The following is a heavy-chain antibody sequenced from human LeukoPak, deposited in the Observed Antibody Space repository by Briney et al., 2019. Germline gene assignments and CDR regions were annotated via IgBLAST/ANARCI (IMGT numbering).Heavy chain of an antibody. CDR3: AREGEVTVFDY. CDR1: GYSISSGYY. Sequence: SETLSLTCTVSGYSISSGYYWGWIRQPPGNGLEWIGSIYHSGSTYYNPSLKSRVTISVDTSKNQFSLKLSSVTAADTAVYYCAREGEVTVFDYWGQGTLVTVSS. J-gene: IGHJ4*02. V-gene: IGHV4-38-2*02. D-gene: IGHD2-21*02. CDR2: IYHSGST.